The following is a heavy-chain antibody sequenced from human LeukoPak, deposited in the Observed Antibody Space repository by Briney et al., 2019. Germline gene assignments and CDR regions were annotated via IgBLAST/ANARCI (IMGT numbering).Heavy chain of an antibody. Sequence: PGGSLRLSCAASGFTFSSYWMHWVRQAPGKGLVWVSRIKIDGSSTFYADSVKGRFTISRDNSKNTLYLQMNSLRAEDTAVYYCARVRWELLRWAGHMDVWGKGTTVTISS. V-gene: IGHV3-74*01. D-gene: IGHD1-26*01. J-gene: IGHJ6*03. CDR2: IKIDGSST. CDR3: ARVRWELLRWAGHMDV. CDR1: GFTFSSYW.